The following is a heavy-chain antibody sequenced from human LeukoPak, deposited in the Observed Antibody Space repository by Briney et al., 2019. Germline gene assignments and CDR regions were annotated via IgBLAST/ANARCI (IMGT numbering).Heavy chain of an antibody. D-gene: IGHD1-26*01. J-gene: IGHJ6*02. CDR3: ARGLGANYYYGMDV. Sequence: EASVKVSCKASGYTFTSYGISWVRQAPGQGLEWMGWISAYNGNTNYAQKLQGRVTMTTDTSTSTAYMELRSLRSDDTAVYYCARGLGANYYYGMDVWGQGTTVTVSS. CDR2: ISAYNGNT. CDR1: GYTFTSYG. V-gene: IGHV1-18*01.